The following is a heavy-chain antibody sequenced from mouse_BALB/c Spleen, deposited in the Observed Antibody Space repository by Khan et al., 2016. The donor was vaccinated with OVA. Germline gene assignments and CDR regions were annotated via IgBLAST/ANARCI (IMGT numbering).Heavy chain of an antibody. CDR2: ISTGGHYT. J-gene: IGHJ3*01. CDR3: ARRAYYYDSEGFAY. CDR1: GFTFSTYG. V-gene: IGHV5-6*02. Sequence: EVMLVESGGDLVKPGGSLKLSCAASGFTFSTYGMSWVRQTPDKRLEWVATISTGGHYTYYPDSVKGRFTISRDNAKNTLYLQMTSLRSEDTAMFYCARRAYYYDSEGFAYWGQGTLVTVSA. D-gene: IGHD1-1*01.